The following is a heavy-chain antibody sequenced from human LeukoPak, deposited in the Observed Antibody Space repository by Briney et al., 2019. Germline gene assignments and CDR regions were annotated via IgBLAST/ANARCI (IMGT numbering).Heavy chain of an antibody. CDR1: GFTFSSYG. J-gene: IGHJ4*02. CDR2: IWYDGSNK. CDR3: ARDVLGYCSGGSCPYFDY. Sequence: GGSLRLSCAASGFTFSSYGMHWVRQAPGKGLEWVAVIWYDGSNKYYADSVKGRFTISRDNSKNTLYLQMNSLRAEDTAVYYCARDVLGYCSGGSCPYFDYWGQGTLVTVSS. D-gene: IGHD2-15*01. V-gene: IGHV3-33*01.